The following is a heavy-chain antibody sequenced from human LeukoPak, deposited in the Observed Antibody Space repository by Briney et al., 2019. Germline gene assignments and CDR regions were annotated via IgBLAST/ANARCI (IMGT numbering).Heavy chain of an antibody. CDR3: ARGRNWFDP. Sequence: SETLSLTCTVSGSSISSGDYYWSWVRQFPGKGLEWIGYIYYSGSTDYNPSLKSRLTMSVDTSKNQFSLKLSSVTAADTAVYYCARGRNWFDPWGQGTLVTVSS. CDR1: GSSISSGDYY. V-gene: IGHV4-30-4*02. J-gene: IGHJ5*02. CDR2: IYYSGST.